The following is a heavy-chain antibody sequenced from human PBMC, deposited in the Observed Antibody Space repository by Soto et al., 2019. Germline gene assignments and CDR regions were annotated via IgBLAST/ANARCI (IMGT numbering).Heavy chain of an antibody. D-gene: IGHD3-10*01. V-gene: IGHV4-59*08. CDR2: TYYIGSY. J-gene: IGHJ3*02. CDR1: CASISSYY. Sequence: SETLSRTCTVSCASISSYYWSWIRQPPGKGLEWIGYTYYIGSYNYNPSLKSRVTISVDKSKNQFSLKLSSVTAAETAVYYCAFQRVYYYGSGSYLGGAAFDIWAPGTMVTVS. CDR3: AFQRVYYYGSGSYLGGAAFDI.